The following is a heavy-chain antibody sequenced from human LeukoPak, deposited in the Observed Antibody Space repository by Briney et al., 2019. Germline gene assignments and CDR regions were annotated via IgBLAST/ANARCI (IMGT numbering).Heavy chain of an antibody. D-gene: IGHD6-13*01. CDR3: ARDPPKLAAAGRWFDP. CDR1: GYTFTGYY. CDR2: INPNSGGT. J-gene: IGHJ5*02. Sequence: ASVKVSCKASGYTFTGYYMHWVRQAPGQGLEWMGWINPNSGGTNYAQKFQGRVTMTRDTSISTAHMELSRLRSDDTAVYYCARDPPKLAAAGRWFDPWGQGTLVTVSS. V-gene: IGHV1-2*02.